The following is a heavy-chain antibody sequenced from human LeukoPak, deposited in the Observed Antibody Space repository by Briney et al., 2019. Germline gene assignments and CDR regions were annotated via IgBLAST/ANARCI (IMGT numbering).Heavy chain of an antibody. D-gene: IGHD3-10*01. J-gene: IGHJ3*02. CDR2: IYYSGST. Sequence: SETLSLTCTVSGGSISSSSYYWGWIRQPPGKGLEWIGSIYYSGSTYYNPSLKSRVTISVDTSKNQFSLKLSSVTAADTAVYYCARILLWFGSYAFDIWGQGTMVTVSS. V-gene: IGHV4-39*07. CDR1: GGSISSSSYY. CDR3: ARILLWFGSYAFDI.